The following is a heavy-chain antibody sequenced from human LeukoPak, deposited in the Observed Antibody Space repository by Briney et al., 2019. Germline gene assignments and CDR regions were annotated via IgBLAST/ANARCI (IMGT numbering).Heavy chain of an antibody. Sequence: QAGGSLRLSCAASGFTFSNYVMSWVRQGPGKGLEWVSGISASGGSTYYADSVKGRFTISRDNSKNTLYLQMNSLRAEDTAVYYCAKKPPYCGGDCYSNYFDYWGQGTLVTVSS. J-gene: IGHJ4*02. CDR3: AKKPPYCGGDCYSNYFDY. CDR2: ISASGGST. D-gene: IGHD2-21*01. V-gene: IGHV3-23*01. CDR1: GFTFSNYV.